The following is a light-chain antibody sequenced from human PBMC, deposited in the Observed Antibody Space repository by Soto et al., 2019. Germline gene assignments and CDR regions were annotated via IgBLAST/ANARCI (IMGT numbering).Light chain of an antibody. Sequence: QSVLTQRDSVSGSPGQSITISCTGTDNDVGGYDFVSWYQQHPGRAPKLLIHQVTIRLSGISSRFSGSKSGNTAYLTITGLQPEDEAMYFCCSHSTSIASVFGGGTKLTVL. J-gene: IGLJ3*02. V-gene: IGLV2-14*01. CDR1: DNDVGGYDF. CDR2: QVT. CDR3: CSHSTSIASV.